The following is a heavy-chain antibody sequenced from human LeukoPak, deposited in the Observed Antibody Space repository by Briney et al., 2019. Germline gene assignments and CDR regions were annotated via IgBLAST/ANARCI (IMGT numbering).Heavy chain of an antibody. CDR3: ARDRGLTTVTTYEGLFDY. J-gene: IGHJ4*02. Sequence: NPSETLSLTCTVSGYSISSGYYWGWIRQPPGKGLEWIGSIYHSGSTYYNPSLKSRVTISVDTSKNQFSLKLSSVTAADTAVYYCARDRGLTTVTTYEGLFDYWGQGTLVTVSS. CDR2: IYHSGST. D-gene: IGHD4-17*01. V-gene: IGHV4-38-2*02. CDR1: GYSISSGYY.